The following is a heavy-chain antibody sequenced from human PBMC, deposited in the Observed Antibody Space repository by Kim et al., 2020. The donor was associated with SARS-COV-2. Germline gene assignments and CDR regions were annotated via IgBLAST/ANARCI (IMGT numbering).Heavy chain of an antibody. CDR3: ARERAGSSWYPPDY. J-gene: IGHJ4*01. CDR2: IYYSGST. Sequence: SETLSLTCTVSGGSISSSSYYWGWIRQPPGKGLEWIGTIYYSGSTYYNPSLKSRVTISVDTSKNQFSLKLSSVTAADTAVYYCARERAGSSWYPPDYWGQEPCSPSPQ. D-gene: IGHD6-13*01. V-gene: IGHV4-39*02. CDR1: GGSISSSSYY.